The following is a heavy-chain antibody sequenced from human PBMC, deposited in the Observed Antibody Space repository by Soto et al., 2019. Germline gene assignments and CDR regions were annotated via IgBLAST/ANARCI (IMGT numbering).Heavy chain of an antibody. V-gene: IGHV3-64*01. J-gene: IGHJ6*03. Sequence: HSGGSLRLSCAASGFTFSDYAMYWVRQAPGKGLEYVSAINTYGGSTYYANSVKGRFTISRDNSKSTLHLQMGSLRAEDMAVYYCATRTTGTTRGPGDSRGPGAYYYYMDVWGTGTTVTVSS. D-gene: IGHD1-1*01. CDR1: GFTFSDYA. CDR3: ATRTTGTTRGPGDSRGPGAYYYYMDV. CDR2: INTYGGST.